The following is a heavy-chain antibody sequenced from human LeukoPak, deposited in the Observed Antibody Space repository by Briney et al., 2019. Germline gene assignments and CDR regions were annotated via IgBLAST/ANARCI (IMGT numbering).Heavy chain of an antibody. Sequence: ASVKVSCKASGYTFTSYAMHWVRQAPGQRLEWMGWINAGNGNTKYSQKFQGRVTITRDTSASTAYMELSSLRSEDTAVYYCAREGQGDYGVLGGYWGQGTLVTVSP. CDR2: INAGNGNT. J-gene: IGHJ4*02. V-gene: IGHV1-3*01. CDR3: AREGQGDYGVLGGY. D-gene: IGHD4-17*01. CDR1: GYTFTSYA.